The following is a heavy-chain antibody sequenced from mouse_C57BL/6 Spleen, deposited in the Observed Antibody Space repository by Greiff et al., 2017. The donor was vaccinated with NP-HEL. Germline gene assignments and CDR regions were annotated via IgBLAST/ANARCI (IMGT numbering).Heavy chain of an antibody. Sequence: EVQLVESGGGLVKPGGSLKLSCAASGFTFSDYGMHWVRQAPEKGLEWVAYISSGSSTIYYADTVKGRFTISRDNAKNTLFLQMTSLRSEDTAMYYCARLIYYDYDGGVYYAMDYWGQGTSVTVSS. CDR3: ARLIYYDYDGGVYYAMDY. D-gene: IGHD2-4*01. CDR1: GFTFSDYG. J-gene: IGHJ4*01. CDR2: ISSGSSTI. V-gene: IGHV5-17*01.